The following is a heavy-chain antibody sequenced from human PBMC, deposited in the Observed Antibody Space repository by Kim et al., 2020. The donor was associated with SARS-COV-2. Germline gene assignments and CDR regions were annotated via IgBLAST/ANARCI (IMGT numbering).Heavy chain of an antibody. V-gene: IGHV5-51*01. Sequence: GESLKISCKASGYSFTSYWIGWVRQMPGKGLEWMGMMYPGDSDVKYSPSFRGQVTISADKSVSTAYLQWSSLKASDTAMYYCGRLSDFWSGYYFDYWGQGTLVTVSS. CDR3: GRLSDFWSGYYFDY. CDR2: MYPGDSDV. J-gene: IGHJ4*02. CDR1: GYSFTSYW. D-gene: IGHD3-3*01.